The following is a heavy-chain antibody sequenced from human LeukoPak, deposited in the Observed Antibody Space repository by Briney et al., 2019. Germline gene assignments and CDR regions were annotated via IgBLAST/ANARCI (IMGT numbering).Heavy chain of an antibody. D-gene: IGHD1-1*01. CDR1: GYNFITYW. CDR2: IYPGNSDT. CDR3: ARHRVDINSPRGMDV. Sequence: GESLKISCKGSGYNFITYWIGWVRPMPGKGLEWMGIIYPGNSDTRYSPSFQGQVTFSADKSISTAYLQWSSLKASDTAMYYCARHRVDINSPRGMDVWGQGTTVTASS. V-gene: IGHV5-51*01. J-gene: IGHJ6*02.